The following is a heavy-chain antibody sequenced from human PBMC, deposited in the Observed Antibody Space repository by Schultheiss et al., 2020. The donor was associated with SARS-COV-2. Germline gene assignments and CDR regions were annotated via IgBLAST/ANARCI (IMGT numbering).Heavy chain of an antibody. CDR3: VRHGVAAAGPNSYYYLDV. J-gene: IGHJ6*03. V-gene: IGHV4-59*01. CDR2: IYYSGST. CDR1: GGSISSYY. D-gene: IGHD6-13*01. Sequence: SQTLSLTCTVSGGSISSYYWSWIRQPPGKGLEWIGYIYYSGSTNYNPSLKSRVTISVDTSKNQFSLKLSSVTAADAAVYYCVRHGVAAAGPNSYYYLDVWGKGTTVTVSS.